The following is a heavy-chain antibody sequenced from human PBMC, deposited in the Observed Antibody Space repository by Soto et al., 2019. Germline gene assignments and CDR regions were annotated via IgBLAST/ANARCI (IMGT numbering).Heavy chain of an antibody. V-gene: IGHV3-30*18. J-gene: IGHJ6*02. Sequence: GGSLRLSCAASGFTFSSYGMHWVRQAPGKGLEWVAVISYDGSNKYYADSVKGRFTISRDNSKNTLYLQMNSLRAEDTAVYYCAKGLSIAARHNYYYGMDVWGQGTTVTVSS. CDR1: GFTFSSYG. D-gene: IGHD6-6*01. CDR2: ISYDGSNK. CDR3: AKGLSIAARHNYYYGMDV.